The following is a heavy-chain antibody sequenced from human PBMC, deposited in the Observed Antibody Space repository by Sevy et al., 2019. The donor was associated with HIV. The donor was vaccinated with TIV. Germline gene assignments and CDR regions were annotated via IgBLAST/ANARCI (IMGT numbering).Heavy chain of an antibody. J-gene: IGHJ6*02. D-gene: IGHD3-22*01. Sequence: GGSLRLSCAASGFTFSSYSMNWVRQAPGKVLEWVSYISSSSSTIYYADSVKGRFTISRDNAKNSLYLQMNSLRAEDTAVYYSAREFTYDSSGYYYVSPYYYYYYGMDVWGQGTTVTVSS. V-gene: IGHV3-48*01. CDR2: ISSSSSTI. CDR1: GFTFSSYS. CDR3: AREFTYDSSGYYYVSPYYYYYYGMDV.